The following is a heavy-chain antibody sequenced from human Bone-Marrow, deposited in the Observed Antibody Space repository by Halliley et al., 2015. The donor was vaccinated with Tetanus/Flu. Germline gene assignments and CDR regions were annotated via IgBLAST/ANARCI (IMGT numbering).Heavy chain of an antibody. CDR3: AREVWQQLISGRYFAL. V-gene: IGHV4-31*03. CDR2: IYYSGIT. CDR1: GDSISSPSYY. D-gene: IGHD6-13*01. J-gene: IGHJ5*02. Sequence: TLSLTCSVSGDSISSPSYYWTWIRQHPGKGLEWIGYIYYSGITFYNPSLKSRVTMSLDTSKSQFSLNLTSVTAADTAVYYCAREVWQQLISGRYFALWGRGTLVTVSS.